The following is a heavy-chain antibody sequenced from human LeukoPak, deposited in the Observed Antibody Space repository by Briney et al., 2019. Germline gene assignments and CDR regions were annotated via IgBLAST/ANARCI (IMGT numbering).Heavy chain of an antibody. D-gene: IGHD3-3*01. CDR2: ISGSGGST. CDR1: GFTFSSYA. V-gene: IGHV3-23*01. J-gene: IGHJ6*02. CDR3: AFPYDFWSGYLDYYGMDV. Sequence: GGSLRLPCAASGFTFSSYAMSRVRQAPGKGLEWVSAISGSGGSTYYADSVKGRFTISRDNSKNTLYLQMNSLRAEDTAVYYCAFPYDFWSGYLDYYGMDVWGQGTTVTVSS.